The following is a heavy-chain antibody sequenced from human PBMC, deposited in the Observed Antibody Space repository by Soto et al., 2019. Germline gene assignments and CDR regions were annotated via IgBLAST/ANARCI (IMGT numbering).Heavy chain of an antibody. V-gene: IGHV1-18*01. D-gene: IGHD3-3*01. CDR1: GYTFTSYG. CDR3: ARGPVLRFLEWLAVTVPEYNWFDP. Sequence: GASAKVSCKASGYTFTSYGISWLRQATGQGLEWMGWISAYNGNTNYAQKLQGRVTMTTDTSTSTAYMELRSLRSDDTAVYYCARGPVLRFLEWLAVTVPEYNWFDPWGQGTLVNVSS. CDR2: ISAYNGNT. J-gene: IGHJ5*02.